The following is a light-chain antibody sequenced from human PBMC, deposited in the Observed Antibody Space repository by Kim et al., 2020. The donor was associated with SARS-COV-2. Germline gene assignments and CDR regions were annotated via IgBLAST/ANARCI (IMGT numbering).Light chain of an antibody. Sequence: ASVGDRVTITCRASQSIGIWLAWYQQKPGKAPNLLIFQASRLVSGVPSRFSGSGSGTEFTLTISSLQPDDFASYYCQQYNSNSQTFGQGTKVDIK. CDR1: QSIGIW. CDR2: QAS. V-gene: IGKV1-5*03. CDR3: QQYNSNSQT. J-gene: IGKJ1*01.